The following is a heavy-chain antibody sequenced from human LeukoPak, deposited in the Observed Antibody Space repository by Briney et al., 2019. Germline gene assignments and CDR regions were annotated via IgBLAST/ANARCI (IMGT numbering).Heavy chain of an antibody. CDR1: GGSINSYY. J-gene: IGHJ4*02. CDR2: IYYTGST. CDR3: ARVYQSAEYYFDY. Sequence: SETLSLTCTVSGGSINSYYWSWIRQPPGKGLEWIGYIYYTGSTEYYPSLKSRVTISLNTSKSQCSLKLTSVTAADTAVYYCARVYQSAEYYFDYWGQGNLVSVSS. V-gene: IGHV4-59*01. D-gene: IGHD2-2*01.